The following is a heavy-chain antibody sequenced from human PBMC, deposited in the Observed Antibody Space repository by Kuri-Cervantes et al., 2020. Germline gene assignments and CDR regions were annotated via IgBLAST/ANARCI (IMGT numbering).Heavy chain of an antibody. CDR1: GFTFSSYD. CDR3: ARGGSGVFGVAPS. CDR2: INSDGTST. V-gene: IGHV3-74*01. J-gene: IGHJ4*02. D-gene: IGHD3-3*01. Sequence: GESLKISCAASGFTFSSYDMHWVRQAPGKGLVWVSRINSDGTSTSYADSVKGRFTISRDNAKNTLYLQMNSLRAEDTAVYYCARGGSGVFGVAPSWGQGTLVTVSS.